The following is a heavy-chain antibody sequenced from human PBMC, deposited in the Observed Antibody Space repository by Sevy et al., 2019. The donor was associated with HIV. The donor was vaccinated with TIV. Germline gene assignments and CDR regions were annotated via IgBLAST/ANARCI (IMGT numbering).Heavy chain of an antibody. CDR2: INTNTGNP. CDR1: GYTFTNYA. D-gene: IGHD5-12*01. Sequence: ASVKVSCKASGYTFTNYAMNWVRRAPRQGLQWIGWINTNTGNPTYAQAFTGRFVFSLDTSVSTSYLQISCLKAGDTAVYYCTRGFIGYNSGDAFDIWGQGTMVTVSS. J-gene: IGHJ3*02. CDR3: TRGFIGYNSGDAFDI. V-gene: IGHV7-4-1*02.